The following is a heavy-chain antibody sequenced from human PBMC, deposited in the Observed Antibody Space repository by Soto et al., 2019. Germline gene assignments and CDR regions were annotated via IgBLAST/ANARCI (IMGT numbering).Heavy chain of an antibody. CDR2: IDPSDSYT. CDR1: VYTFTTHW. Sequence: GESLKSSCEGSVYTFTTHWISWVRQLPGKGLEWMGRIDPSDSYTDYSPSFQGHVTITADKSISSAYLQWSSLKASDSAMYYCARHTANTYGYNMDVWGQGTTVTVSS. D-gene: IGHD5-18*01. J-gene: IGHJ6*02. V-gene: IGHV5-10-1*01. CDR3: ARHTANTYGYNMDV.